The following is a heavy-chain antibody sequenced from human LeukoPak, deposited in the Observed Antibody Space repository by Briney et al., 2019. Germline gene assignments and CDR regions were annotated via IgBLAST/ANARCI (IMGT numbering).Heavy chain of an antibody. Sequence: PGGSLRLSCAASGFTFSRCWMRWVRQAAGRGLDWVDNIKEDGSEKYYVDSVKGRFTISRENANNSLNLQMNSLRAEDTAVYYCASTRAEIDYWGQGTLVTVSS. CDR1: GFTFSRCW. CDR3: ASTRAEIDY. CDR2: IKEDGSEK. V-gene: IGHV3-7*01. D-gene: IGHD2-2*01. J-gene: IGHJ4*02.